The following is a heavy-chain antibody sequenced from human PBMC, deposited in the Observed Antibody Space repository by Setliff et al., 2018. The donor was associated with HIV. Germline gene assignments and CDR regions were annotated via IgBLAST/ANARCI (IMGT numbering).Heavy chain of an antibody. V-gene: IGHV4-30-4*08. J-gene: IGHJ4*02. CDR1: GGSISSGDYY. CDR3: ARRKKSLFDY. CDR2: IYYSGNT. Sequence: SETLSLTCTVSGGSISSGDYYWSWIRQPPGKGLEWIGHIYYSGNTYYNPSLKSRVTISVDTSKNQFSLRLSSVTAADTAVYYCARRKKSLFDYWGQGTLVTVSS.